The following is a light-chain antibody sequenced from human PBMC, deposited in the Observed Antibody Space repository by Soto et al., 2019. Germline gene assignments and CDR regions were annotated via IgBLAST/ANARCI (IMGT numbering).Light chain of an antibody. V-gene: IGLV2-14*01. CDR2: KVS. J-gene: IGLJ1*01. CDR1: SSDVGHNKY. Sequence: SALTQPASVSGSPGQSITISCTGTSSDVGHNKYVSWYQQYPGKVPKLLINKVSNRPSGVSNRFSGSKSGNTASLTISGLLAEDEADYYCYSYAGENLYVFGTGTKVTVL. CDR3: YSYAGENLYV.